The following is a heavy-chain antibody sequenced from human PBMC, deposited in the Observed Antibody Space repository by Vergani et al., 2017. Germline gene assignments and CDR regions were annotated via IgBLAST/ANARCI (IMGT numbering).Heavy chain of an antibody. CDR1: GASIRSSNYY. Sequence: QLQLQESGPGLVKPSATLTLTCSVSGASIRSSNYYWVWIRQPPGKGLEWIASIYYSGSTYYNPSLKSRVTISVDTSKNQFSLKLSSVTAADTAVYFCARHSXVEWLVKLGCIAPWGKGILVTVSS. D-gene: IGHD6-19*01. J-gene: IGHJ5*02. V-gene: IGHV4-39*01. CDR2: IYYSGST. CDR3: ARHSXVEWLVKLGCIAP.